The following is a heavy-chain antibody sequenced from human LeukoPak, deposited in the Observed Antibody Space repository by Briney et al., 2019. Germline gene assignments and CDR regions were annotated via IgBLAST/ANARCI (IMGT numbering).Heavy chain of an antibody. CDR3: ARARDWGSDDGFDI. Sequence: GGSLRLSCAASGFTFSSYAMSWVRQAPGKGLEWVSGISGSGDSTYYADSVKGRFTISRDNAKNSLYLEMKSLRAEDTAVYYCARARDWGSDDGFDIWGQGTMVTVSS. CDR2: ISGSGDST. V-gene: IGHV3-23*01. D-gene: IGHD7-27*01. J-gene: IGHJ3*02. CDR1: GFTFSSYA.